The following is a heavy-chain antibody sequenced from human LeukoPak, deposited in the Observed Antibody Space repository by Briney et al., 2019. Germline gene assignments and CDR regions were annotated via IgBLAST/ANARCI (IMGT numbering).Heavy chain of an antibody. CDR3: ARHGRMTYSNDNWFDP. Sequence: PSETLSLTCTVSGGSISSYYWSWIRQPPGKGLEWIGYIYYSGSTNYNPSLKSRVTISVDTSKNQFSLKLSSVTAADTAVYYCARHGRMTYSNDNWFDPWGQGTLVTVSS. D-gene: IGHD4-11*01. CDR1: GGSISSYY. J-gene: IGHJ5*02. CDR2: IYYSGST. V-gene: IGHV4-59*08.